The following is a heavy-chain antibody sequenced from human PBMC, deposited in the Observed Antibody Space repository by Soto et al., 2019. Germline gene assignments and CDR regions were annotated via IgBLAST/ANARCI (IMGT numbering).Heavy chain of an antibody. J-gene: IGHJ5*02. CDR2: IIANYGNT. V-gene: IGHV1-18*01. CDR3: ARANFYSEFFGHWFAP. D-gene: IGHD2-15*01. CDR1: GDTFSSYA. Sequence: VASVKVSCKASGDTFSSYAISWVRQAPGQGLEWMGRIIANYGNTNYAQKLQGRVTITTDASTSTAYMELRSLRSDDTAVYYCARANFYSEFFGHWFAPWGQGTLVTV.